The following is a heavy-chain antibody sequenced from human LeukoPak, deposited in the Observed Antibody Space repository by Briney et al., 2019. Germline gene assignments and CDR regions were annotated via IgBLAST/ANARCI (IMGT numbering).Heavy chain of an antibody. Sequence: PSETLSLTCAVSGGSVSSSNWWSWLRQPPRKGLEGIGEIYHSGSTNYNPSLKSRVTISVDKSKNQFSLKLSSVTAADTAVYYCARVQSDYGGMYFDYWGQGTLVTVSS. J-gene: IGHJ4*02. CDR3: ARVQSDYGGMYFDY. D-gene: IGHD4-23*01. V-gene: IGHV4-4*02. CDR2: IYHSGST. CDR1: GGSVSSSNW.